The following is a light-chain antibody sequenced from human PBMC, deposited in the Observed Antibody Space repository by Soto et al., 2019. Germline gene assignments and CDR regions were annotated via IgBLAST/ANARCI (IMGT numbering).Light chain of an antibody. Sequence: VMTQTPLSSPVALGQPASISCKSSQSLVYTDGNTFLNWFHQRPGQPPRLLIYKVSDRFSGVPDRFSGSGAGTDFTLKINREEAEDVGVYYCMQATHVPHTFGGGTKVEIK. V-gene: IGKV2-24*01. CDR1: QSLVYTDGNTF. J-gene: IGKJ4*01. CDR3: MQATHVPHT. CDR2: KVS.